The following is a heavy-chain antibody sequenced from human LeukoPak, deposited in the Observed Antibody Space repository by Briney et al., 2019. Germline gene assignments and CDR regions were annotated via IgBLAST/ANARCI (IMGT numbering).Heavy chain of an antibody. D-gene: IGHD3-22*01. CDR1: GFTVSSNY. CDR3: ARVDDSSGYYCDY. CDR2: YYSGGRT. Sequence: PGGSLRLSCAASGFTVSSNYVSWVRQAPGKGVEWVAVYYSGGRTYYADSVKGRFTIARHNSKNTLYLQMNSLRAGDTAVYYCARVDDSSGYYCDYWGQGTLVTVSS. V-gene: IGHV3-53*04. J-gene: IGHJ4*02.